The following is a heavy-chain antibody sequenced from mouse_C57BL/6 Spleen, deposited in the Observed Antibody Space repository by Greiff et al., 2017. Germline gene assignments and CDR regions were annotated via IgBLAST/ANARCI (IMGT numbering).Heavy chain of an antibody. J-gene: IGHJ1*03. CDR1: GFNIKDYY. Sequence: VQLKQSGAELVKPGASVKLSCTASGFNIKDYYMHWVKQRTEQGLEWIGRIDPEDGGTKYAPKFQGKATITADPSSNTAYLQLSSLTSEDTAVYYCAREELGRYFDVWGTGTTVTVSS. CDR3: AREELGRYFDV. D-gene: IGHD4-1*01. CDR2: IDPEDGGT. V-gene: IGHV14-2*01.